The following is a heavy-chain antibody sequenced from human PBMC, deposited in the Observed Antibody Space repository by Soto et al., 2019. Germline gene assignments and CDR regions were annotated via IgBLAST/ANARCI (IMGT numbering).Heavy chain of an antibody. CDR2: IYYSGST. V-gene: IGHV4-59*01. CDR1: GGSISSYY. Sequence: SETLSLTCTVSGGSISSYYWSWIRQPPGKGLEWIGYIYYSGSTNYNPSLKSRVTISVDTSKNQFSLKLSSVTAADTAVYYCARAVVTMVRDCYMDVWGKGTTVTVSS. J-gene: IGHJ6*03. CDR3: ARAVVTMVRDCYMDV. D-gene: IGHD3-10*01.